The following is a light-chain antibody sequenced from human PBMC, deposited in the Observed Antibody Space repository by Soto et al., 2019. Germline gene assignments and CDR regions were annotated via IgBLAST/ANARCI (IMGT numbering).Light chain of an antibody. J-gene: IGLJ1*01. V-gene: IGLV1-51*01. Sequence: QYVLTQPPSVSGAPGQRVTISCTGSNTNIGAGYGVHWYQQRPGTAPKLLIYDDNKRPSGIPDRFSGSKSGTSATLGITGFQTGDEADYYCGSWDSSLSAYVFGTGTKVTVL. CDR2: DDN. CDR1: NTNIGAGY. CDR3: GSWDSSLSAYV.